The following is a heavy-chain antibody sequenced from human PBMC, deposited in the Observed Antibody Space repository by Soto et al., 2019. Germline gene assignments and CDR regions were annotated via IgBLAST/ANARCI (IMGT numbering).Heavy chain of an antibody. V-gene: IGHV3-33*01. D-gene: IGHD2-8*01. CDR2: IWYDGSNK. Sequence: QVQLVESGGGVVQPGRSLRLSCAASGFTFSSYGMHWVRQAPGKGLEWVAVIWYDGSNKYYADSVKGRFTISRDNSKNTLYLQMNSLRAEDTAVYYCARDLYGPAEYYFDYWGQGTLVTVSS. CDR3: ARDLYGPAEYYFDY. J-gene: IGHJ4*02. CDR1: GFTFSSYG.